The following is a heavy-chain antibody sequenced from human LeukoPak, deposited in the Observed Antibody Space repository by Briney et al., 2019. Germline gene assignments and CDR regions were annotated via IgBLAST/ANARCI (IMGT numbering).Heavy chain of an antibody. CDR3: ARDLLGGLLWFGELSAPVPFDY. J-gene: IGHJ4*02. D-gene: IGHD3-10*01. V-gene: IGHV1-2*02. Sequence: GASVKVSCKASGYTFTGYYMHWVRQAPGQGLEWMGWINPNSGGTNYAQKFQGRVTMTRDTSISTAHMELSRLRSDDTAVYYCARDLLGGLLWFGELSAPVPFDYWGQGTLVTVSS. CDR1: GYTFTGYY. CDR2: INPNSGGT.